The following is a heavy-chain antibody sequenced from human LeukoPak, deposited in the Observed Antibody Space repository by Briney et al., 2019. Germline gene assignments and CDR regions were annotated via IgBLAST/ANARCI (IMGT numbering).Heavy chain of an antibody. D-gene: IGHD5-24*01. CDR2: IIPIFGTA. CDR3: AEEAGDGYNYKGYFDY. V-gene: IGHV1-69*05. J-gene: IGHJ4*02. CDR1: GGTFSSYA. Sequence: SVKVSCKASGGTFSSYAISWVRQAPGQGLEWMGRIIPIFGTANYAQKFQGRVTITTDESTSTAYMELSSLRSEDTAVYYCAEEAGDGYNYKGYFDYWGQGTLVTVSS.